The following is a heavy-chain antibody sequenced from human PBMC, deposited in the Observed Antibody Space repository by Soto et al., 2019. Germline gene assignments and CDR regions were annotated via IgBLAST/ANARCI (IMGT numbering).Heavy chain of an antibody. V-gene: IGHV3-7*02. CDR1: GFTFSNYW. Sequence: GGSLRLSCAASGFTFSNYWMSWVRQVPGKGLERVANIKQDGSEKYYVDSVKGRFTISRDNAKNSFYLQMNSLRADDTAVYYCARYGYNSAFDIWGQGTMVTVSS. J-gene: IGHJ3*02. D-gene: IGHD5-12*01. CDR3: ARYGYNSAFDI. CDR2: IKQDGSEK.